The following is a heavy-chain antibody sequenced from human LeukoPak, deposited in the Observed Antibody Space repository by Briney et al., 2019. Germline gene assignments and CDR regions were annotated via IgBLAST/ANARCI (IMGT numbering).Heavy chain of an antibody. CDR2: VNTDESRT. V-gene: IGHV3-74*01. Sequence: GGSLRLSCAASGFTFSNYWMHWVRQAPGKGLVWVSRVNTDESRTNYADSVKGRCTISRDNAKNTVYLQMNSLRAEDTAVYYCARGASGSYYVDYWGQGILVTVSS. J-gene: IGHJ4*02. CDR1: GFTFSNYW. D-gene: IGHD1-26*01. CDR3: ARGASGSYYVDY.